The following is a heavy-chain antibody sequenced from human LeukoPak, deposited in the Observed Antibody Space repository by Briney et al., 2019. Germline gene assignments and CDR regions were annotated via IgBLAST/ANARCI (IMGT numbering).Heavy chain of an antibody. CDR2: IGTSGDT. CDR1: GFTFINYD. Sequence: GGSRRLSCAASGFTFINYDIHWVPQAAGKGLEWASGIGTSGDTYYSGSVKGRFTISRESARNSLYLQMSSLSAGDTAVYYCASSPAYSSSWDAIVNWGQGTLVTVSS. D-gene: IGHD6-13*01. J-gene: IGHJ4*02. V-gene: IGHV3-13*01. CDR3: ASSPAYSSSWDAIVN.